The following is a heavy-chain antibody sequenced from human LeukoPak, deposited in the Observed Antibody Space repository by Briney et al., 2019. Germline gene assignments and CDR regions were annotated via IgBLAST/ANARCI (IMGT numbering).Heavy chain of an antibody. Sequence: GGSLRLSCAASGFTFSSYWMHWVRQAPGKGLVWVSRINTDGSSTSYADSVKGRFTISRDNAKNTLYLQMNSLRAADTAVYYCARGAIRYRDFDYWGQGTLVTVSS. V-gene: IGHV3-74*01. CDR2: INTDGSST. CDR3: ARGAIRYRDFDY. D-gene: IGHD5-24*01. J-gene: IGHJ4*02. CDR1: GFTFSSYW.